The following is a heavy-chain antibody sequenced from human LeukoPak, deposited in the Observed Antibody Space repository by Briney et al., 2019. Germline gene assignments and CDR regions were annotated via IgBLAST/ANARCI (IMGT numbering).Heavy chain of an antibody. CDR1: GGSISSYY. V-gene: IGHV4-59*04. Sequence: SETLSLTCTVSGGSISSYYWSWIRQPPGKGLEWIGTINYSGSTYYNPSLKSRVTISVDTSKNQFSLKLSSVTAADTAVYYCARHPWGLLGTDYWGQGTLVTVSS. CDR3: ARHPWGLLGTDY. CDR2: INYSGST. J-gene: IGHJ4*02. D-gene: IGHD7-27*01.